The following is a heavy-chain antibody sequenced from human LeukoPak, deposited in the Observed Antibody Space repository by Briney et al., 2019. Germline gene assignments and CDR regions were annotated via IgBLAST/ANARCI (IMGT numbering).Heavy chain of an antibody. V-gene: IGHV3-30-3*01. CDR2: ISYDGNNK. CDR1: GFTFSNYA. J-gene: IGHJ6*02. D-gene: IGHD2-15*01. CDR3: ARAAAARYCSGGSCYARGMDV. Sequence: GGSLRLSCAASGFTFSNYAIHWVRQAPGKGLEWVAVISYDGNNKYYADSVKGRFTISGDNSKNTLSLQMTSLRAEDTAVYYCARAAAARYCSGGSCYARGMDVWGQGTTVTVSS.